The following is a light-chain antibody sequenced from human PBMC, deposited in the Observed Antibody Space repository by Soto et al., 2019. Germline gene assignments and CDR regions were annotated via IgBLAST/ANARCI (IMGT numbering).Light chain of an antibody. CDR2: PAS. Sequence: DMQLTQSPFFLSASVGDRVTITCRASQGIDSYLAWYQQKPGKAPKLLIYPASTLEGGVPSRFSGSGSGTEFTLTISTLQPEDFATYYCQQLHTYPFTFGGGTKVEIQ. CDR3: QQLHTYPFT. J-gene: IGKJ4*01. V-gene: IGKV1-9*01. CDR1: QGIDSY.